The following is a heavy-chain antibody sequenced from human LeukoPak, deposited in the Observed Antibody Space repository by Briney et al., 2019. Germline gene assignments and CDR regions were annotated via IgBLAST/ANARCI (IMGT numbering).Heavy chain of an antibody. CDR1: GYTFTGYY. CDR3: ASYYGSGSAYYMDV. D-gene: IGHD3-10*01. Sequence: EASVKVSCKASGYTFTGYYMHWVRQAPGQGLERMGWINPNSGGTNYAQKFQGRVTMTRDTSISTAYMELSRLRSDDTAVYYCASYYGSGSAYYMDVWGKGTTVTVSS. J-gene: IGHJ6*03. CDR2: INPNSGGT. V-gene: IGHV1-2*02.